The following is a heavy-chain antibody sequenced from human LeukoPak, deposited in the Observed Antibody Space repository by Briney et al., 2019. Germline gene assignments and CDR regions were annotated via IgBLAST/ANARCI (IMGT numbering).Heavy chain of an antibody. D-gene: IGHD6-13*01. V-gene: IGHV3-7*01. CDR3: TRDEAAATN. CDR2: IKQDGREK. Sequence: GGSLRLSCAGSGYTFSSYWMSWIRQAPGKGPEWVANIKQDGREKHYVDSVKGRFTISRDNAKSSLYLQMNSLRAEDTAVYYCTRDEAAATNWGQGTLVTVSS. CDR1: GYTFSSYW. J-gene: IGHJ4*02.